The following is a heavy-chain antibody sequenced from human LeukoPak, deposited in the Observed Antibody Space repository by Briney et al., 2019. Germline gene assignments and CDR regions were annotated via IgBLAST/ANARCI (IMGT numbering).Heavy chain of an antibody. V-gene: IGHV4-61*05. Sequence: PSETLSLTCTVSGGSISSSSYYWGWIRQPPGKGLEWIGYISYNGNTNYNPSLKSRVTISLDTSWNQFSLKLISVTAADTAVYYCARVLGGVGWGQQLVSRIDYWGQGTLVTVSS. CDR1: GGSISSSSYY. CDR2: ISYNGNT. D-gene: IGHD6-13*01. J-gene: IGHJ4*02. CDR3: ARVLGGVGWGQQLVSRIDY.